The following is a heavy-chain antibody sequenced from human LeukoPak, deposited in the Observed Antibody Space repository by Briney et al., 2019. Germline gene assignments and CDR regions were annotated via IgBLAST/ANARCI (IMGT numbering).Heavy chain of an antibody. CDR2: IWYDGSIK. V-gene: IGHV3-33*01. D-gene: IGHD3-10*01. CDR3: ARAVGPYDY. Sequence: SGGSLRLSCAASGFSFSTHGMHWVRQAPGKGPEWVAVIWYDGSIKYYADSVRGRFTISRDNSVDTLYLQMNSLRADDTAVYYCARAVGPYDYWGQGTLVTVSS. J-gene: IGHJ4*02. CDR1: GFSFSTHG.